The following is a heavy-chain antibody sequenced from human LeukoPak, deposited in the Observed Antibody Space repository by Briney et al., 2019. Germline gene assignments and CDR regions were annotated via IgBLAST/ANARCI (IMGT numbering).Heavy chain of an antibody. D-gene: IGHD3-22*01. CDR2: IIPIFGTA. CDR1: GGTFSSYA. V-gene: IGHV1-69*05. CDR3: ARTSGYYSDY. J-gene: IGHJ4*02. Sequence: GASVKVSCKASGGTFSSYAISWVRQAPGQGLEWMGRIIPIFGTAKYAQKFQGRVTITTDGSTSKAYMELSSVRSEDTAGYYCARTSGYYSDYWGQGTLVTVSS.